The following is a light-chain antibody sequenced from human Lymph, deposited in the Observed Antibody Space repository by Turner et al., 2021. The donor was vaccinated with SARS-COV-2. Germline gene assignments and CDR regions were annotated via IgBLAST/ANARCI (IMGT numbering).Light chain of an antibody. J-gene: IGKJ4*02. CDR3: GQSYHYHT. CDR2: GAS. CDR1: ENVGTY. V-gene: IGKV1-39*01. Sequence: MTQSPKSMSMSVGERVTLSCKASENVGTYVSWYQHKPELSPKLLIYGASNRYTGVPDRFTGSGSATDFTLTISSVQAEDLADYHCGQSYHYHTFGGGTKLEIK.